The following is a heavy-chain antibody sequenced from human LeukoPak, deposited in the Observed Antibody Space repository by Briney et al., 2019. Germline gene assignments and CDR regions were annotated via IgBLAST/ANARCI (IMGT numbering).Heavy chain of an antibody. CDR1: GFTFSSYE. CDR2: ISSSGSTI. V-gene: IGHV3-48*03. J-gene: IGHJ4*02. Sequence: GGSLRLSCAASGFTFSSYEMNWVRQAPGKGLEWVSYISSSGSTIYYADSVKGRFTISRDNAKNSLYLQMNSLRAGDTAVYYCARGSPVAGNDYWGQGTLVTVSS. CDR3: ARGSPVAGNDY. D-gene: IGHD6-19*01.